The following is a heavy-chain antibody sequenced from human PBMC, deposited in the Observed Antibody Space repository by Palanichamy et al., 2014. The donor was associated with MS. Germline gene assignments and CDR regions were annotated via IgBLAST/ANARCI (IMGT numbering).Heavy chain of an antibody. J-gene: IGHJ3*02. Sequence: EVQLVESGGGLVQPGGSLRLSCAASGFTFDSYSTNWVRQAPGKGLEWVSYISSSSSTIYYADPVKGRCTLSRDNAKNLLYLQMNSLRDEDTAMYYCARYSGRMGAFDIWGQGTMVSVSS. CDR1: GFTFDSYS. D-gene: IGHD1-26*01. CDR2: ISSSSSTI. V-gene: IGHV3-48*02. CDR3: ARYSGRMGAFDI.